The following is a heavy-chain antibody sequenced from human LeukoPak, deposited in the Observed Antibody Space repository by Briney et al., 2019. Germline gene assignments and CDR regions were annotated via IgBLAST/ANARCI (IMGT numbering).Heavy chain of an antibody. D-gene: IGHD2-2*01. CDR3: AKVVPADHYYYYYGMDV. V-gene: IGHV3-30-3*01. J-gene: IGHJ6*02. CDR2: ISYDGSNK. CDR1: GFTFSSYA. Sequence: GGSLRLSCAASGFTFSSYAMHWVRQAPGKGLEWVAVISYDGSNKYYADSVKGRFTISRDNSKNTLYLQMNSLRAEDTAVYYCAKVVPADHYYYYYGMDVWGQGTTVTVSS.